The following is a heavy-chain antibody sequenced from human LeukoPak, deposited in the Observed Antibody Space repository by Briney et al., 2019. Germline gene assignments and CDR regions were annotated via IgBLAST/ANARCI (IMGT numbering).Heavy chain of an antibody. J-gene: IGHJ6*02. D-gene: IGHD3-22*01. CDR1: GGSFSGYY. Sequence: PSETLSLTCAVYGGSFSGYYWSWIRQPPGKGLEWIGEINHSGSTNYNPSLKSRVTISVDTSKNQFSLKLSSVTAADTAVYYCAGTYYDSSGYHPYYYYGMDVWGQGTTVTVSS. CDR3: AGTYYDSSGYHPYYYYGMDV. V-gene: IGHV4-34*01. CDR2: INHSGST.